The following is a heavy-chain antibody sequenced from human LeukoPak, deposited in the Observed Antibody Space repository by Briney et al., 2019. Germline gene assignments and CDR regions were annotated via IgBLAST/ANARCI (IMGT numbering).Heavy chain of an antibody. V-gene: IGHV1-18*01. CDR1: GGPFSRFV. D-gene: IGHD3-22*01. CDR2: ISAYNGNT. Sequence: GASVKVSCKASGGPFSRFVISWVRQAPGQGLEWMGWISAYNGNTNYAQKLQGRVTMTTDTSTSTAYMELRSLRSDDTAVYYCARVHNTYYYDSSGYYVPYYFDYWGQGTLVTVSS. CDR3: ARVHNTYYYDSSGYYVPYYFDY. J-gene: IGHJ4*02.